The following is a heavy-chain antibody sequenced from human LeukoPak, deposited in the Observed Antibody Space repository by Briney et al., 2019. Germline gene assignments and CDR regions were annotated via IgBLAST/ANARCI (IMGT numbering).Heavy chain of an antibody. J-gene: IGHJ4*02. D-gene: IGHD3-22*01. Sequence: SETLSLTCTVSGGSIRSGDFYWSWIRQPPGKGLEWIGYIYYSGSTNYNPSLKSRVTISKDTSKNQFSLKLSSVTAADTAVYYCARHYYDSSGYYSGRPYYFDYWGQGTLVTVSS. V-gene: IGHV4-30-4*01. CDR2: IYYSGST. CDR1: GGSIRSGDFY. CDR3: ARHYYDSSGYYSGRPYYFDY.